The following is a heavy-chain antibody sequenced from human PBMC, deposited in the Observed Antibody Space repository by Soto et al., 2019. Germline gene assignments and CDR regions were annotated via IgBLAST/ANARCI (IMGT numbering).Heavy chain of an antibody. CDR3: ARESTVAGTDNWFDS. CDR2: IYTSGST. Sequence: KASETLSLTCTVSGAFISGYYWSWIRQPAGKGLEWIGRIYTSGSTKYSPSLKSRATMSVDTSKKQFSLKLNSVTAADTAVYCCARESTVAGTDNWFDSWGQGTLVTVSS. V-gene: IGHV4-4*07. CDR1: GAFISGYY. D-gene: IGHD6-13*01. J-gene: IGHJ5*01.